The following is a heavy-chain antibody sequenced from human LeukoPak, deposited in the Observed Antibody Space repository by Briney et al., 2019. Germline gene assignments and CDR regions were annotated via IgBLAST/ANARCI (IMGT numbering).Heavy chain of an antibody. D-gene: IGHD1-7*01. CDR3: ARDLNWKYRSYYFDY. CDR1: GFTFSSYG. Sequence: PGRSLRLSCAASGFTFSSYGMHWVRQAPGKGLEWVAVIWYDGSNKYYADSVKGRFTISRDNSKNTLYLQMNSLRAEDTAVYYCARDLNWKYRSYYFDYWGQGTLVTVSS. J-gene: IGHJ4*02. V-gene: IGHV3-33*08. CDR2: IWYDGSNK.